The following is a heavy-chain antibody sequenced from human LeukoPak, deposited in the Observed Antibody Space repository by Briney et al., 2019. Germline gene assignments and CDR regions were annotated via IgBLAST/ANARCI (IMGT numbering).Heavy chain of an antibody. Sequence: HSGGSLRLSCAASGFTVSSNYMSWVRQAPGKGLEWVSVIYSGGSTYYADSVKGRFTISRDNSKNTLYLQMNSLRAEDTAVYYCASVTLPGFDYWGQGTLVTVSS. J-gene: IGHJ4*02. CDR2: IYSGGST. CDR3: ASVTLPGFDY. CDR1: GFTVSSNY. D-gene: IGHD2-2*01. V-gene: IGHV3-66*01.